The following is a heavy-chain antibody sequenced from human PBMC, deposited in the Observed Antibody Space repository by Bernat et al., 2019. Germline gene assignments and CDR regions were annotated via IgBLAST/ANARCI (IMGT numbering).Heavy chain of an antibody. CDR3: ARQHYVDYVMQYIQH. Sequence: QLQLQESGPGLVKPSETLSLICTVSVGSISSSSYYWGWIRQPPGKGLEWIGSIYYSGSTYYTPSLKSRVTISVDTSKNHFSLKLSSVTAADTAVYYCARQHYVDYVMQYIQHWGQGTLVTVSS. V-gene: IGHV4-39*01. D-gene: IGHD4-17*01. CDR2: IYYSGST. CDR1: VGSISSSSYY. J-gene: IGHJ1*01.